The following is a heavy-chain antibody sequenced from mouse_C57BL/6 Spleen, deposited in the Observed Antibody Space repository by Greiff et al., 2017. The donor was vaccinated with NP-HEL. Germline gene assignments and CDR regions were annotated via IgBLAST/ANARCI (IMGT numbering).Heavy chain of an antibody. CDR2: ISDGGSYT. V-gene: IGHV5-4*01. CDR3: ARDEGYYGNWGFAY. CDR1: GFTFSSYA. D-gene: IGHD2-1*01. J-gene: IGHJ3*01. Sequence: EVQGVESGGGLVKPGGSLKLSCAASGFTFSSYAMSWVRQTPEKRLEWVATISDGGSYTYYPDNVKGRFTISRDNAKNNLYLQMSHLKSEDTAMYYCARDEGYYGNWGFAYWGQGTLVTVSA.